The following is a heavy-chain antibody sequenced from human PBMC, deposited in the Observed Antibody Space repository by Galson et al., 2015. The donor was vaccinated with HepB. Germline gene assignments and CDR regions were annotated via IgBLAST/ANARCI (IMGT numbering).Heavy chain of an antibody. CDR2: ISTSSSII. CDR3: ARDGGDSNFDY. V-gene: IGHV3-48*01. D-gene: IGHD3-16*01. CDR1: GFTYSSYN. J-gene: IGHJ4*02. Sequence: SLRLSCAASGFTYSSYNMNWVRQAPGKGLEWVSYISTSSSIIYYADSVKGRFTISRDNAKKSLYLQMNSLRAEDTAVYFCARDGGDSNFDYWGQGTLVTGSA.